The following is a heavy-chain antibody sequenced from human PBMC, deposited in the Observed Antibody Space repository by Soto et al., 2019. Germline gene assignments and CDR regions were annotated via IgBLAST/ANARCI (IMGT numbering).Heavy chain of an antibody. CDR1: GFSFSSNW. V-gene: IGHV3-74*02. CDR3: ASIPMVRGPSDY. CDR2: INGDGSTT. J-gene: IGHJ4*02. Sequence: EVQLVESGGGLVQPGGSLRLSCAASGFSFSSNWMHWVRQAPGKGLVWVARINGDGSTTQYADSVQGRFTISRDNTENTLYLRMNSLRADDTAVYYCASIPMVRGPSDYWGREPWSPSPQ. D-gene: IGHD3-10*01.